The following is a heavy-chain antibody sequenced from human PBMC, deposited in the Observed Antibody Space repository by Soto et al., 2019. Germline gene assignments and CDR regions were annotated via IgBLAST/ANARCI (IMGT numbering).Heavy chain of an antibody. CDR3: ARGCSGGSCYSAHRYPDY. D-gene: IGHD2-15*01. Sequence: PGGSLRLSCAASGFTFSSYSMNWVRQAPGKGLEWVSYISSSSSYIYYADSVKGRFTISRDNAKNSLYLQMNSLRDEDTAVYYCARGCSGGSCYSAHRYPDYWGQGTLVTVSS. J-gene: IGHJ4*02. V-gene: IGHV3-21*01. CDR1: GFTFSSYS. CDR2: ISSSSSYI.